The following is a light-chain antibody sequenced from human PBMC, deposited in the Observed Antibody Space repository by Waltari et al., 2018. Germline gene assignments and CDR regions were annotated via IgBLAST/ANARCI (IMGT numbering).Light chain of an antibody. CDR3: SSYTSSSTQV. CDR2: DAS. V-gene: IGLV2-14*03. Sequence: QSALTQPASVSGSPGQSITISCTGTSSDVGGYNYVSWYQQHPGNAPKLIIYDASNRPSGVSNRFSGSKSGNTASLTISGLQAEDEADYYCSSYTSSSTQVFGGGTKLTVL. J-gene: IGLJ3*02. CDR1: SSDVGGYNY.